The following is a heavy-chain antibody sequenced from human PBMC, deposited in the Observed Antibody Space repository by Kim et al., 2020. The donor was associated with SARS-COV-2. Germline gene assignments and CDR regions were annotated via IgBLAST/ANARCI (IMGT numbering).Heavy chain of an antibody. CDR1: GYSFTSYW. V-gene: IGHV5-10-1*01. J-gene: IGHJ6*02. Sequence: GESLKISCKGSGYSFTSYWISWVRQMPGKGLEWMGRIDPSDSYTNYSPSFQGHVTISADKSISTAYLQWSSLKASDTAMYYCARLYYYDSSGTNFYGMDVWGQGTTVTVSS. D-gene: IGHD3-22*01. CDR3: ARLYYYDSSGTNFYGMDV. CDR2: IDPSDSYT.